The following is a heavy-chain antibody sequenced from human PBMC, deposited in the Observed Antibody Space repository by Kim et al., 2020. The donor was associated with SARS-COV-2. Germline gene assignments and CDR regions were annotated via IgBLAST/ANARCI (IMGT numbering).Heavy chain of an antibody. Sequence: GGSLRLSCAASGFTFSTYAMSWVRQAPGKGLEWVSAISGDGGTTSYADSVKGRFTISRDSSKNTLFLQMDSLGAEDTAVYFCTKRIDFSGYSHFDYSGQG. CDR2: ISGDGGTT. D-gene: IGHD3-22*01. CDR3: TKRIDFSGYSHFDY. V-gene: IGHV3-23*01. J-gene: IGHJ4*02. CDR1: GFTFSTYA.